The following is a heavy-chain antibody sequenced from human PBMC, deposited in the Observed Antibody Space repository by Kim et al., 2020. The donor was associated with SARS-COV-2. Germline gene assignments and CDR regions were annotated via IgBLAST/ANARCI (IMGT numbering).Heavy chain of an antibody. D-gene: IGHD3-22*01. J-gene: IGHJ4*02. CDR3: ARAIYYDSSGVFDY. V-gene: IGHV4-39*07. Sequence: NPSLKSRVTISVDTSKNQFSLKLSSVTAADTAVYYCARAIYYDSSGVFDYWGQGTLVTVSS.